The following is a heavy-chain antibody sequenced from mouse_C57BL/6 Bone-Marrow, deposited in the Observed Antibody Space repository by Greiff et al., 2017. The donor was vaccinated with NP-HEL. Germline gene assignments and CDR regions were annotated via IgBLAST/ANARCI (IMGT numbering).Heavy chain of an antibody. V-gene: IGHV5-17*01. CDR3: ARGGLRAWFAY. CDR2: ISSGSSTI. D-gene: IGHD2-4*01. CDR1: GFTFSDYG. J-gene: IGHJ3*01. Sequence: DVKLQESGGGLVKPGGSLKLSCAASGFTFSDYGMHWVRQAPEKGLEWVAYISSGSSTIYYADTVKGRFTISRDNAKNTLFLQMTSLRSEDTAMYYCARGGLRAWFAYWGQGTLVTVSA.